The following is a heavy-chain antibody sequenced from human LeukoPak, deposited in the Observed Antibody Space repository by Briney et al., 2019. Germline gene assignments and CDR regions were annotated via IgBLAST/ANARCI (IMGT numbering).Heavy chain of an antibody. D-gene: IGHD6-6*01. Sequence: GASVNVSCKASGFTFTSSAMQWVRQARGQRLEWIGWIVVGSGNTNYAQKFQERVTITRDMSTSTAYMELSSLRSEDTAVYYCAAVDSSSSAYQLDYWGQGTLVTVSS. V-gene: IGHV1-58*02. J-gene: IGHJ4*02. CDR3: AAVDSSSSAYQLDY. CDR2: IVVGSGNT. CDR1: GFTFTSSA.